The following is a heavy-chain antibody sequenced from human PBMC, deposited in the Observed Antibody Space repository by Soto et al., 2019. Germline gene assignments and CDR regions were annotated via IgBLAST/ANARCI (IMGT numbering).Heavy chain of an antibody. V-gene: IGHV4-59*01. D-gene: IGHD3-3*01. CDR2: IYYSGST. Sequence: PSETLSLTCTVSGGSISSYYWSWIRQPPGKGLEWIGYIYYSGSTNYNPSLKSRVTISVDTSKNQFSLKLSSVTAADTAVYYCARHSSYDFWSGYYILSGDYYYYYYMDVWGKGTTVTVSS. CDR3: ARHSSYDFWSGYYILSGDYYYYYYMDV. CDR1: GGSISSYY. J-gene: IGHJ6*03.